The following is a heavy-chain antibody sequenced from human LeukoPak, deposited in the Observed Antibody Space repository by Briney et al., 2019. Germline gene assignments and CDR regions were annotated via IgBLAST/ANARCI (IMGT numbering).Heavy chain of an antibody. CDR2: IKSKTDGGTT. CDR1: GFTFSNAW. CDR3: TTDPGNIVGATGEDAFDI. Sequence: GGSLRLSCAASGFTFSNAWMSWVRQAPGKGLEWVGRIKSKTDGGTTDYAAPVKGRFTISRDDSKNTLYLQMNSLKTEDTAVYYCTTDPGNIVGATGEDAFDIWGQGTMVTVSS. D-gene: IGHD1-26*01. V-gene: IGHV3-15*01. J-gene: IGHJ3*02.